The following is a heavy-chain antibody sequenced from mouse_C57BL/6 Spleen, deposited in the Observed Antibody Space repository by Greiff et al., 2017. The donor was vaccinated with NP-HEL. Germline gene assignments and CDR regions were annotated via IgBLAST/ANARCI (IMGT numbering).Heavy chain of an antibody. D-gene: IGHD1-1*01. CDR2: INPGSGGT. CDR1: GYAFTNYL. V-gene: IGHV1-54*01. CDR3: ARNYYGSSYEYYAMDY. Sequence: QVQLKQSGAELVRPGTSVKVSCKASGYAFTNYLIEWVKQRPGQGLEWIGVINPGSGGTNYNEKFKGKATLTADKSSSTAYMQLSSLTSEDSAVYFCARNYYGSSYEYYAMDYWGQGTSVTVSS. J-gene: IGHJ4*01.